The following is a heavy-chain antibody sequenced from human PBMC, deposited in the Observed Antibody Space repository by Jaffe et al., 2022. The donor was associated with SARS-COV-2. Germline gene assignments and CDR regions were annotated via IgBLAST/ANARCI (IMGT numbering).Heavy chain of an antibody. CDR2: VYHTGST. CDR3: ARGTTMTPLAFDC. Sequence: QVQLQESGPGLVKPSGTLSLTCAVSGGSISSSNWWSWVRQTPEKGLEWIGEVYHTGSTNYNPSLKSRVTLSVDKSMNQFSLKLDSVTAADTALYYCARGTTMTPLAFDCWGQGTLVTISS. CDR1: GGSISSSNW. V-gene: IGHV4-4*02. D-gene: IGHD4-17*01. J-gene: IGHJ4*02.